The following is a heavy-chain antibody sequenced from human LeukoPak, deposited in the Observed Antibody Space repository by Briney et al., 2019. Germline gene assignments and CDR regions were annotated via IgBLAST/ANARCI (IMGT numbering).Heavy chain of an antibody. Sequence: ASVKVSCKTSGYTFTGYYMHWVRQAPGQGLEWMGWINPNSGGTNYAQKFQGRVTMTRDTSISTAYMELSRLGSDDTAVYYCARVRSSGSYYGRNDAFDIWGQGTMVTVSS. CDR1: GYTFTGYY. CDR3: ARVRSSGSYYGRNDAFDI. D-gene: IGHD1-26*01. V-gene: IGHV1-2*02. CDR2: INPNSGGT. J-gene: IGHJ3*02.